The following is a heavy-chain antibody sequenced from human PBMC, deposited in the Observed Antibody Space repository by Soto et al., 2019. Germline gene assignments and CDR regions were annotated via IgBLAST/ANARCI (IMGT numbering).Heavy chain of an antibody. D-gene: IGHD3-16*01. J-gene: IGHJ4*02. Sequence: ASVKVSCKASEYSFSDYYIHWVRQAPGQGLEWMGWINPNSGDTNSAQKFQGWVTMTRDPSISTAYVYLSRLRSDDTAIYSCAREWGGNIAYYSSDHWGQGTLVTVSS. V-gene: IGHV1-2*04. CDR1: EYSFSDYY. CDR2: INPNSGDT. CDR3: AREWGGNIAYYSSDH.